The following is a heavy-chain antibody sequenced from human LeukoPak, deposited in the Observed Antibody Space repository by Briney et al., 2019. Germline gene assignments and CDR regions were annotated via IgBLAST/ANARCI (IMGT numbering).Heavy chain of an antibody. CDR2: ISGSGGST. CDR3: AKDLSSYYYDSSGDFYYFDY. V-gene: IGHV3-23*01. Sequence: GGSLRLSCAASGFTFSSCSMSWVRQAPGKGLEWVSAISGSGGSTYYADSVKGRFTISRDNSKNTLYLQMNSLRAEDTAVYYCAKDLSSYYYDSSGDFYYFDYWGQGTLVTVSS. D-gene: IGHD3-22*01. J-gene: IGHJ4*02. CDR1: GFTFSSCS.